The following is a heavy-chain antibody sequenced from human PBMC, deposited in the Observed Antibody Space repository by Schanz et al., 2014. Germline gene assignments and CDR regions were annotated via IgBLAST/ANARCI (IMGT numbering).Heavy chain of an antibody. CDR2: ISTTSSNI. CDR1: GFTFSDYY. Sequence: QVQLVESGGGLVKPGGSLRLSCAASGFTFSDYYMSWIRQAPGKGLEWVSYISTTSSNIYYGDSVKGRFTISRDNAKNTLYLQMNSLRAEDTAVYYCAKVAPAATYLDSWGQGTLVAVSS. J-gene: IGHJ4*02. V-gene: IGHV3-11*01. D-gene: IGHD2-2*01. CDR3: AKVAPAATYLDS.